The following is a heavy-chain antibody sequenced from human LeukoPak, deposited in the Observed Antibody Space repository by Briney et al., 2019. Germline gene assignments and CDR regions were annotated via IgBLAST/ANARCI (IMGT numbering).Heavy chain of an antibody. CDR2: ISAYKGNT. CDR1: GYTFTTYG. Sequence: GASVKVSRKASGYTFTTYGISWVRQAPGQGLEWMGWISAYKGNTNYAQKVQGRVTLTTDTSTSTAYMELRSLRSDDTAVYCCARQHSSGYYSPHYYYGMDVWGQGTTVTVSS. D-gene: IGHD3-22*01. CDR3: ARQHSSGYYSPHYYYGMDV. J-gene: IGHJ6*02. V-gene: IGHV1-18*01.